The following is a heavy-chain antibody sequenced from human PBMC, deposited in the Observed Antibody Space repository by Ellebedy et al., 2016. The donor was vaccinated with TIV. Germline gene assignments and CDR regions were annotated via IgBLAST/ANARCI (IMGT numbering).Heavy chain of an antibody. CDR1: GFTFSSYA. CDR2: IVSNGDST. Sequence: PGGSLRLSCSASGFTFSSYAMPWVRQAPGKGLEYISAIVSNGDSTYYANSVKGRFIISRDNSKNTLYLQMSSLRLEDTAVYYCVKAWGDWGQGTLVTVSS. J-gene: IGHJ4*02. V-gene: IGHV3-64D*06. CDR3: VKAWGD. D-gene: IGHD3-16*01.